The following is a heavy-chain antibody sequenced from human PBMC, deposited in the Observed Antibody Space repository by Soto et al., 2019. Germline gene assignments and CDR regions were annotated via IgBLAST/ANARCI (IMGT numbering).Heavy chain of an antibody. V-gene: IGHV3-15*01. CDR3: TTYSSGWG. Sequence: EVQLVESGGGLVKPGGSLRLSCAASGFSFSNAWMSWVRQAPGKGLEWVGRIKSKTDVGTTDYASPVKGRFTISRDDLKNTLHLQMNSLKNEDTAGYYCTTYSSGWGGGQGTLITVSS. CDR1: GFSFSNAW. CDR2: IKSKTDVGTT. D-gene: IGHD6-19*01. J-gene: IGHJ4*02.